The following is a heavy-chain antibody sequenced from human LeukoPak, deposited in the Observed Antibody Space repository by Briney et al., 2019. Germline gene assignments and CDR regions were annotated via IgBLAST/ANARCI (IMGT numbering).Heavy chain of an antibody. CDR1: GFTFSSYW. Sequence: GGSLRLSCSASGFTFSSYWMDRVRQAPGKGLVWVLRINSDGSSTSYADSVKGRFTISRDNAKNTLYLQMNSLRAEDTAVYYCARAPRYSGSYYPFDYWGQGTLVTVSS. D-gene: IGHD1-26*01. J-gene: IGHJ4*02. V-gene: IGHV3-74*01. CDR2: INSDGSST. CDR3: ARAPRYSGSYYPFDY.